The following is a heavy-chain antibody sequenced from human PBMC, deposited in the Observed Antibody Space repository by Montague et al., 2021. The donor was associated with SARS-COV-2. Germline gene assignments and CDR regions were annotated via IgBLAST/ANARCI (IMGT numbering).Heavy chain of an antibody. CDR2: IYYNGTT. Sequence: SETLSLTCTVSGGSISSYYWSWIRQPPGKGLEWLGYIYYNGTTNYSPSLKGRVSISVDTSKNQFSLEMNSVTAADTAVYYCARERGYQLLSGWFDPWGQGTLVTVSS. J-gene: IGHJ5*02. CDR1: GGSISSYY. V-gene: IGHV4-59*01. D-gene: IGHD2-2*01. CDR3: ARERGYQLLSGWFDP.